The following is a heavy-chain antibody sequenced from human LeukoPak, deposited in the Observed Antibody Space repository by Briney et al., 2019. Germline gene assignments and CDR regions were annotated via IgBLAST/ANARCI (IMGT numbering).Heavy chain of an antibody. D-gene: IGHD3-9*01. Sequence: GGSLRLSCAASGFTFDDYAKQWVRLSPGKGLEWVSRIDWNSRSTVYADSVRGRFTISRDNAKNSLYLQMNSLRPEDTALYYCARDRRPLTGYNAQDYWGQGTLVTVSS. V-gene: IGHV3-9*01. CDR3: ARDRRPLTGYNAQDY. CDR2: IDWNSRST. CDR1: GFTFDDYA. J-gene: IGHJ4*02.